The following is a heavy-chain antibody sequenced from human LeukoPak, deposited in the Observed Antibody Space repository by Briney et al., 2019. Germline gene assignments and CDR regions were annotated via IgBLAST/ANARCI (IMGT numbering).Heavy chain of an antibody. J-gene: IGHJ1*01. CDR2: ISYDGRNT. CDR3: VRDASYCSGGSCYTAECFQD. V-gene: IGHV3-30*04. D-gene: IGHD2-15*01. CDR1: GFTFSSYA. Sequence: GGSLRLSCAASGFTFSSYAMHWVRQAPCKGLEWVAVISYDGRNTFNADSVKGRFTISRYNSENTLYLQMNSLRAEDTAVYYCVRDASYCSGGSCYTAECFQDWGQGTLVTVSS.